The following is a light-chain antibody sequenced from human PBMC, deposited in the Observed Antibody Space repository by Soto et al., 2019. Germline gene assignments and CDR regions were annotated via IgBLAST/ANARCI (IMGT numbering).Light chain of an antibody. CDR1: QSVSSSY. V-gene: IGKV3-20*01. Sequence: EIVLTQSPGTLSLSPGERATLSCRASQSVSSSYLAWYQQKPGQAPRLLIYGASSRATGIPDRFSGSGSGRDFTLTISRLEPEDFAVYYCQQYGSSPTFGGGTNVEIK. J-gene: IGKJ4*01. CDR3: QQYGSSPT. CDR2: GAS.